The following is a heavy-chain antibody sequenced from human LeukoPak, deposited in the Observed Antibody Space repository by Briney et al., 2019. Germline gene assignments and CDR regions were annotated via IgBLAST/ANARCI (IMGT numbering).Heavy chain of an antibody. D-gene: IGHD3-16*01. CDR3: ARGGKSHYYYYYMDV. Sequence: KPGGSLRLSCAASGFTFSSYSMNWVRQAPGKGLEWVSSISSSSSYIYYADSVKGRFTISRDNAKNSLYLQMNSLRAEDTAVYYCARGGKSHYYYYYMDVWGKGTTVTVSS. V-gene: IGHV3-21*01. J-gene: IGHJ6*03. CDR1: GFTFSSYS. CDR2: ISSSSSYI.